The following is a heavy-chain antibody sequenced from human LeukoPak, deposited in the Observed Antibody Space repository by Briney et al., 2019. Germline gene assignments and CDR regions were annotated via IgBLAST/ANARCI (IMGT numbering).Heavy chain of an antibody. CDR2: IYPNSGGT. V-gene: IGHV1-2*02. CDR3: ARDMSATSVAGTGFYYYYYMDV. J-gene: IGHJ6*03. CDR1: GYTFTGYY. Sequence: ASVKVSCKASGYTFTGYYMHWVRQAPGQGLEWMGWIYPNSGGTNYAQKFQGRVTMTRDTSISTAYMELSRLRSDDTAVYYCARDMSATSVAGTGFYYYYYMDVWGKGTTVTVSS. D-gene: IGHD6-19*01.